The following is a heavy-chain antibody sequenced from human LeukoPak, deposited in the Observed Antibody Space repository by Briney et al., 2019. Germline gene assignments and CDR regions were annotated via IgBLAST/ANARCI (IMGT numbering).Heavy chain of an antibody. D-gene: IGHD1-26*01. J-gene: IGHJ4*02. CDR2: IYSGVNT. Sequence: GSLRLSCTVSGFTVSSNSMSWVRQAPGPGLEWVSFIYSGVNTHYSDSVTGRFTISRENAKNSLSLQMNSLRAEDTAVYYCARDHLVGIVGLLDYWGQGTLVTVSS. CDR3: ARDHLVGIVGLLDY. CDR1: GFTVSSNS. V-gene: IGHV3-66*01.